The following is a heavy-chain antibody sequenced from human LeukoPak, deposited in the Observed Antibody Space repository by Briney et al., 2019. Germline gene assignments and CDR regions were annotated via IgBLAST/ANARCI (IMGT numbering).Heavy chain of an antibody. J-gene: IGHJ4*02. CDR3: ARFLEWFSDY. D-gene: IGHD3-3*01. CDR1: GGSISSSSYY. V-gene: IGHV4-39*01. CDR2: IYYSGST. Sequence: SETLSLTCTVSGGSISSSSYYWGWIRQPPGKGLEWIGSIYYSGSTYYNPSLKSRVTISVDTSKNQFSLKLSSVTAADTAVYYCARFLEWFSDYWGQGTLVTVSS.